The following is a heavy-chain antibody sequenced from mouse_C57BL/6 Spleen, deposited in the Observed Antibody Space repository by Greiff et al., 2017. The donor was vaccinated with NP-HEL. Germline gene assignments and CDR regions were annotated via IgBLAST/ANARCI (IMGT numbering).Heavy chain of an antibody. D-gene: IGHD2-1*01. V-gene: IGHV1-69*01. Sequence: QVQLQQSGAELVMPGASVKLSCKASGYTFTSYWMHWVKQRPGQGLEWIGEIDPSDSYTNYNQKFKGKSTLTVDKSSSTAYMQLSSLTSEDSAVYYCARSRGNYDYWGQGTTLTVSS. CDR1: GYTFTSYW. CDR3: ARSRGNYDY. J-gene: IGHJ2*01. CDR2: IDPSDSYT.